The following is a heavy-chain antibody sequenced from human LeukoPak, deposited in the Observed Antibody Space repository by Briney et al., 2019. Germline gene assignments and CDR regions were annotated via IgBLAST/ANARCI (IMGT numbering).Heavy chain of an antibody. CDR3: AKAVSGSSWYMTFDY. D-gene: IGHD6-13*01. Sequence: AGGSLRLSCAASGFTFSSYAMSWVRQAPGKGLEWVSAISGSGGSTYYADSVKGRFTISRDNSKNTLYLQMNSLRAEDTAVYYCAKAVSGSSWYMTFDYWGQGTLVTVSS. CDR2: ISGSGGST. CDR1: GFTFSSYA. J-gene: IGHJ4*02. V-gene: IGHV3-23*01.